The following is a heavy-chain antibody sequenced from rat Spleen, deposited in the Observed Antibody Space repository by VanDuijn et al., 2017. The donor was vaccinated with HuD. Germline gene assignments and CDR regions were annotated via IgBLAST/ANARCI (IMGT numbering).Heavy chain of an antibody. CDR2: IWSGGGT. CDR3: TRDLYYFDY. V-gene: IGHV2-45*01. CDR1: GFTFSNYY. D-gene: IGHD1-2*01. J-gene: IGHJ2*01. Sequence: VQLVESGGGLVQPGRSMKLSCAASGFTFSNYYMAWVRQPPGKGLEWMGAIWSGGGTDYNSALKSRLSISRDTSKNQVFLKMNSLQADDTGIYYCTRDLYYFDYWGQGVMVTVSS.